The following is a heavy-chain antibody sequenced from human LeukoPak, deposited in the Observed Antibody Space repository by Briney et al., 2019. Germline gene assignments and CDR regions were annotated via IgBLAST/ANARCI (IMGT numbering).Heavy chain of an antibody. CDR2: IYYSGTT. D-gene: IGHD5-18*01. J-gene: IGHJ4*02. CDR3: ASTGGGYTYSSFDY. Sequence: PSETLSLTCTVSGGSISSYYWSWIRQPPGKGLEWIGYIYYSGTTHYNPSLKSRVTISLDTSKNQFSLKLSSVTAADTAVYYCASTGGGYTYSSFDYWGQGTLVTVSS. V-gene: IGHV4-59*08. CDR1: GGSISSYY.